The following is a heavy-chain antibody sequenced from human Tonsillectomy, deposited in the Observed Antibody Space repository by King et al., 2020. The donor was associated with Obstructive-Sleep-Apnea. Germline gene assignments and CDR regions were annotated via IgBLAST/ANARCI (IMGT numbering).Heavy chain of an antibody. CDR3: ARGYSGYDLRGAFDY. CDR1: GGSISSSSDY. J-gene: IGHJ4*02. D-gene: IGHD5-12*01. Sequence: QLQESGPGLVKPSETLSLICTVSGGSISSSSDYFCWICQPPRKGRGGIGRIYYSGDTDYNPSLQIRVTISVDTSQNPFSRKLSSVTAADTAVYYCARGYSGYDLRGAFDYWGQGTLVTVSS. V-gene: IGHV4-39*07. CDR2: IYYSGDT.